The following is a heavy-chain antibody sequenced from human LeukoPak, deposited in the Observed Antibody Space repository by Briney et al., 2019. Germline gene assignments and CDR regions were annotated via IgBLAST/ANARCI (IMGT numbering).Heavy chain of an antibody. Sequence: PGGSLRLSCAASGFTFSSYSMNWVRQAPGKGLEWVSSISSCSSYIYYADSVKGRFTISRDNAKNSLYLQMNSLRAEDTAVYYCARDRVEGHYYFDYWGQGTLVTVSS. CDR3: ARDRVEGHYYFDY. J-gene: IGHJ4*02. CDR2: ISSCSSYI. CDR1: GFTFSSYS. V-gene: IGHV3-21*01.